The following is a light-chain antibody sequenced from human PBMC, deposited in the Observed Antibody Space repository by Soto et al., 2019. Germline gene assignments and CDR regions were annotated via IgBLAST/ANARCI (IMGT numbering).Light chain of an antibody. J-gene: IGKJ3*01. CDR2: GAS. CDR3: QMSYSRSTSA. Sequence: DVQVTQSPSSLSASVGDRVSITCRASQTINQNLNWIQQKPGEAPKILIYGASNLHSGVPSRFSGSGSGTDFTLTISSLQPEDFATYYCQMSYSRSTSAFGPGTKVDIK. V-gene: IGKV1-39*01. CDR1: QTINQN.